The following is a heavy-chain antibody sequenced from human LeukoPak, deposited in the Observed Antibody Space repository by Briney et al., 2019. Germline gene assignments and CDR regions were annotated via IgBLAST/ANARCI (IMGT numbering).Heavy chain of an antibody. D-gene: IGHD4-17*01. CDR3: ARERPWDYDYGDYQGLGGAFDI. CDR2: IYYSGST. J-gene: IGHJ3*02. CDR1: GGSISSYY. Sequence: PSETLSLTCTVSGGSISSYYWSWIRQPPGKGLEWIGYIYYSGSTNYNPSLKSRVTISVDTSKNQFSLKLSSVTAADTAVYYCARERPWDYDYGDYQGLGGAFDIWGQGTMVTVSS. V-gene: IGHV4-59*01.